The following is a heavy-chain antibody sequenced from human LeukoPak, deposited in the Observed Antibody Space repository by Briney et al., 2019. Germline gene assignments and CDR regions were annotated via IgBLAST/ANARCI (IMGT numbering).Heavy chain of an antibody. CDR3: ASDPGATTDYAFDI. V-gene: IGHV4-30-4*01. Sequence: SETLSLTCTVSGGSISSGDYYWSWIRQPPGKGLEWIGYIYYSGSTYYNPSLKSRVTISVDTSKNQFSLKLSSVTAADTAVYYCASDPGATTDYAFDIWGQGTMVTVSS. J-gene: IGHJ3*02. D-gene: IGHD1-26*01. CDR1: GGSISSGDYY. CDR2: IYYSGST.